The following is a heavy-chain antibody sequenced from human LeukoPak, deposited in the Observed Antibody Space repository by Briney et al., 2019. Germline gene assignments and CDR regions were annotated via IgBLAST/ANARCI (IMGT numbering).Heavy chain of an antibody. D-gene: IGHD3-10*02. J-gene: IGHJ4*02. CDR1: GYTFINYG. Sequence: ASVKVSCKASGYTFINYGISWVRQAPGQGLEWMGRFDPEDGDTIYAQKFQGRVTMTADTSRDTVYMELSSLRSEDTAVYYCATEGKIVRGVYTDYWGQGTLVTVSS. CDR3: ATEGKIVRGVYTDY. CDR2: FDPEDGDT. V-gene: IGHV1-24*01.